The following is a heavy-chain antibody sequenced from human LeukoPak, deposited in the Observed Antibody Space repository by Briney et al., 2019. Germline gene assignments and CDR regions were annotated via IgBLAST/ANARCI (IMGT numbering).Heavy chain of an antibody. D-gene: IGHD6-13*01. CDR2: ISYDGSNK. CDR3: AKVGTHSSSWYYDY. CDR1: GFTFSSYA. J-gene: IGHJ4*02. Sequence: GGSLRLSCAASGFTFSSYAMHWVRQAPGKGLEWVAVISYDGSNKYYADSVKGRLTISRDNSKNTLYLQMNSLRAEDTAVYYCAKVGTHSSSWYYDYWGQGTLATVSS. V-gene: IGHV3-30*04.